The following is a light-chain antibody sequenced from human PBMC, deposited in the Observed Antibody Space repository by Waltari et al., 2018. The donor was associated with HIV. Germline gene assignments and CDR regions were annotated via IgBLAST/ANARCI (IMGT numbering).Light chain of an antibody. CDR2: QDS. CDR3: QAWDSSTLVV. CDR1: KLGDKY. Sequence: SYELTQPPSVSVSPGQTASITCSGDKLGDKYACWYPQKPGQSPMLVIYQDSKRPSGIPERFSGSNSGNTATLTISGTQAMDEADYYCQAWDSSTLVVFGGGTKLTVL. V-gene: IGLV3-1*01. J-gene: IGLJ2*01.